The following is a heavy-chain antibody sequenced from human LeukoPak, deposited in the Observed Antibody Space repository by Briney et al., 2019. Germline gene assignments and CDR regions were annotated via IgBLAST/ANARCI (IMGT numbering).Heavy chain of an antibody. Sequence: SETLSLTCTVSGGSISSYYWSWLRQPPGKGLEWIGYIYYSGSTNYNPSLKSRVTISVDTSKNQFSLKLSSVTAADTAVYYCARGPGDYDFWSGYPNYYYYYMDVWGKGTTVTVSS. CDR2: IYYSGST. CDR3: ARGPGDYDFWSGYPNYYYYYMDV. J-gene: IGHJ6*03. V-gene: IGHV4-59*01. CDR1: GGSISSYY. D-gene: IGHD3-3*01.